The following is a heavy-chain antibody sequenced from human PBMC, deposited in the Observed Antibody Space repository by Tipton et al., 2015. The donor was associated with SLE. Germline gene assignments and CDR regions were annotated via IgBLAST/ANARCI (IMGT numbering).Heavy chain of an antibody. Sequence: TLSLTCTVSGGSISSYYWSWIRQPPGKGLEWVGEVHHTGGNNYNPSLRSRVTISMDTSKSQFSLTLKSVTAADTAVYFCARGELIEGFDPWGQGTLVTVAA. CDR3: ARGELIEGFDP. CDR2: VHHTGGN. CDR1: GGSISSYY. D-gene: IGHD3-22*01. V-gene: IGHV4-59*12. J-gene: IGHJ5*02.